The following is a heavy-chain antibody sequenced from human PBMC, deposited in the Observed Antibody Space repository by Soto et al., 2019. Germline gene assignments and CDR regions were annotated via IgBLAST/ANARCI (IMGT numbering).Heavy chain of an antibody. CDR1: GGTFSSYA. D-gene: IGHD6-6*01. Sequence: ASVKVSCKASGGTFSSYAISWVRQAPGQGLEWMGGIIPIFGTANYAQKFQGRVTITADESTSTAYMELSSLRSEDTAVYYCARASTPADSSSPDPADYWGQGTLVTVSS. J-gene: IGHJ4*02. CDR3: ARASTPADSSSPDPADY. CDR2: IIPIFGTA. V-gene: IGHV1-69*13.